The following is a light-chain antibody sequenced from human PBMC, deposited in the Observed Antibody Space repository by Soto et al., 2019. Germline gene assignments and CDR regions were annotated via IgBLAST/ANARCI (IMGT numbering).Light chain of an antibody. CDR2: GAS. V-gene: IGKV3-20*01. J-gene: IGKJ2*01. CDR3: QQYDRSPYT. CDR1: QAVDSRY. Sequence: EIVLTQSPGTLSLSPGERATLSCRASQAVDSRYLAWYQQKPGQAPRLLIYGASRWASGIPDRFRGSGSGTDFTHTISGLEPEDFAVYYCQQYDRSPYTFGQGTKLEIK.